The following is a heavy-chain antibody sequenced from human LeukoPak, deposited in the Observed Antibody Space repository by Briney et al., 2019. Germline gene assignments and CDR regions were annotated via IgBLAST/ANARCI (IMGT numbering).Heavy chain of an antibody. CDR3: VTRVAYCSSASCYCFDH. D-gene: IGHD2-2*01. V-gene: IGHV4-34*01. CDR1: GGSFSGYY. Sequence: SGTLCLTCAVSGGSFSGYYWSWVRQPPGKGLGWIGVINHSGGTTYNPTLKRRVTISVETTKNKFCLQLSSVTAADTAVSYCVTRVAYCSSASCYCFDHWGQGTLVTVSS. J-gene: IGHJ5*02. CDR2: INHSGGT.